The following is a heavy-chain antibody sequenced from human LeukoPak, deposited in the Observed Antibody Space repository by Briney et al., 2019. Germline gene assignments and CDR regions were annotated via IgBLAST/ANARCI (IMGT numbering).Heavy chain of an antibody. CDR3: AKTISDGYIG. Sequence: GGSLRLSCAASGFTFIHYWMTWVRQAPGKGLEWVANINQDGSEKHHVDSVEGRFTISIDNAETSLYLQMNSLRVEDTAVYYCAKTISDGYIGWGQGTLVTVSS. D-gene: IGHD2-21*02. J-gene: IGHJ4*02. V-gene: IGHV3-7*01. CDR1: GFTFIHYW. CDR2: INQDGSEK.